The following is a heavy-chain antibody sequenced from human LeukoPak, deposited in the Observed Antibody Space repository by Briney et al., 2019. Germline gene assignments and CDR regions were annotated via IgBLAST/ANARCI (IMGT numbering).Heavy chain of an antibody. V-gene: IGHV3-23*01. CDR1: GFTFSSYA. CDR3: AKDRDQYYYDSSGYPD. CDR2: ISGSGGST. D-gene: IGHD3-22*01. J-gene: IGHJ4*02. Sequence: GGSLRLSCAASGFTFSSYATSWVRQAPGKGLEWVSAISGSGGSTYYADSVKGRFTISRDNSKNTLYLQMNSLRAEDTAVYYCAKDRDQYYYDSSGYPDWGQGTLVTVSS.